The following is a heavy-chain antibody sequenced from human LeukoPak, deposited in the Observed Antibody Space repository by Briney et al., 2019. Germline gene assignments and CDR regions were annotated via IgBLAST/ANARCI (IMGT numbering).Heavy chain of an antibody. V-gene: IGHV4-34*01. CDR1: GGSFSGYY. J-gene: IGHJ5*02. Sequence: SETLSPTCAVYGGSFSGYYWSWIRQPPGKGLEWIGEINHSGSTNYNPSLKSRVTISVDTSKNQFSLKLSSVTAADTAVYYCASGLEDWFDPWGQGTLVTVSS. CDR2: INHSGST. CDR3: ASGLEDWFDP.